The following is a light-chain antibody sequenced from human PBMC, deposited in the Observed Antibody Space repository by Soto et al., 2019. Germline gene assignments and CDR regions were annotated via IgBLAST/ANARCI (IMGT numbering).Light chain of an antibody. CDR3: QQRMNGRRLT. V-gene: IGKV3-11*01. J-gene: IGKJ4*01. CDR2: DAS. Sequence: EIVLTQSPATLSLSPGERATLSCRASQSVGLYLAWYQQKPGQAPRLLIYDASTRATGIPARFSGSGSGTDFTLTISSLEPEDFAVYFCQQRMNGRRLTFGGGTKVEIK. CDR1: QSVGLY.